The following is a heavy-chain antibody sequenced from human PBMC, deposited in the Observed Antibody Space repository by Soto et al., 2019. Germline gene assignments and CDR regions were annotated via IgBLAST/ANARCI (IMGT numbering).Heavy chain of an antibody. CDR1: GGSISSGGYY. CDR2: IYYSGST. CDR3: ARSVFP. J-gene: IGHJ5*02. Sequence: QVQLQESGPGLVKPSQTLSLTCTVSGGSISSGGYYWSWIRQHPGKGLGWIGYIYYSGSTYYNPSPXSXLTIAVATSKNQFSLKLRSVTAADTAVYYCARSVFPWGQGTLVTVSS. V-gene: IGHV4-31*03.